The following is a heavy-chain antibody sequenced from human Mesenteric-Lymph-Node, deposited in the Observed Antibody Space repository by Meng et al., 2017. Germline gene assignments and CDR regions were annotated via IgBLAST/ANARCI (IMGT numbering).Heavy chain of an antibody. J-gene: IGHJ4*01. Sequence: PETLSLTCTVSGGFINSYYWNWIRQSPGKGLEWIGFVSSSGSPSYDPSLRSRVTISVDTSKSQFSLRLNSVTAADTAVYYCARSGYGGGPNWGHGTLVTVSS. CDR1: GGFINSYY. D-gene: IGHD2-21*01. CDR3: ARSGYGGGPN. V-gene: IGHV4-59*01. CDR2: VSSSGSP.